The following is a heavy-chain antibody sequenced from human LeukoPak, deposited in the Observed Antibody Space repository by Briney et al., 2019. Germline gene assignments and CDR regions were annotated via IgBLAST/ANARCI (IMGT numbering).Heavy chain of an antibody. J-gene: IGHJ4*02. CDR2: ISDSGST. CDR3: ARGWDYDFWSGSQPFDY. V-gene: IGHV4-34*01. Sequence: SETLSLTCAVYGGSFSGYFWTWIRQPPGKGLEWIGEISDSGSTNYNPSLKSRVTISVDTSQNQFSLRLSSVTAADTAVYYCARGWDYDFWSGSQPFDYWGQGTLVTVSS. D-gene: IGHD3-3*01. CDR1: GGSFSGYF.